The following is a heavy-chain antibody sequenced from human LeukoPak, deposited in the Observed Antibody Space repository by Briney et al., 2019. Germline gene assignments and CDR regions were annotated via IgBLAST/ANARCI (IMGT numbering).Heavy chain of an antibody. D-gene: IGHD3-22*01. CDR1: GYTLTELS. Sequence: GASVKVSCKVSGYTLTELSMHWVRQAPGKGLEWMGGFDPEDGETICAQKFQGRVTMTEDTSTDTAYMELSSLRSEDTAVYCCATDHQSYYDSSGYYLAYWGQGTLVTVSS. J-gene: IGHJ4*02. CDR2: FDPEDGET. V-gene: IGHV1-24*01. CDR3: ATDHQSYYDSSGYYLAY.